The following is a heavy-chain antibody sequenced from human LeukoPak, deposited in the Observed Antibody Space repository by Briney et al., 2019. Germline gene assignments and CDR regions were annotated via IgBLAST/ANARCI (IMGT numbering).Heavy chain of an antibody. CDR2: MNPNSGNT. CDR1: GYTFTSYD. D-gene: IGHD2-2*01. J-gene: IGHJ5*02. Sequence: ASVKVSCKASGYTFTSYDINWVRQATGQGLEWMGWMNPNSGNTGYAQKFQGRVTMTRNTSISTAYMELSSLRSEDTAVYYCATLSYCSSTSCYPGENWFDPWGQGTLVTVSS. V-gene: IGHV1-8*01. CDR3: ATLSYCSSTSCYPGENWFDP.